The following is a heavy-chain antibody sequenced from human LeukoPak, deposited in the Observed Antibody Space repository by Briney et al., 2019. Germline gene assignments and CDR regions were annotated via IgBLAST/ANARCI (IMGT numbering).Heavy chain of an antibody. CDR1: GFTFSSNW. Sequence: GGSLRLSCVASGFTFSSNWMHWVRQAPGKGLVWVSRIASDGSSTTYADSVKGRFTISRDNAKNTLYLQMNSLRVEDTAVYYCARGRPHGSDYWGQGTLVTVSS. J-gene: IGHJ4*02. CDR2: IASDGSST. V-gene: IGHV3-74*01. CDR3: ARGRPHGSDY. D-gene: IGHD2-15*01.